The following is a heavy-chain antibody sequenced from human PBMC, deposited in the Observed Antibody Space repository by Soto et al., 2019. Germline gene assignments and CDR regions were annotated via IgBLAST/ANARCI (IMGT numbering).Heavy chain of an antibody. V-gene: IGHV3-13*01. CDR3: AREGVNYLNDYYGMDV. J-gene: IGHJ6*02. CDR2: IGTAGDT. CDR1: GFTFSSYD. D-gene: IGHD3-10*01. Sequence: GGSLRLSCAASGFTFSSYDMHWVRQATGKGLEWVSAIGTAGDTYYPGSVKGRFTISRENAKNSLYLQMNSLRAEDTAVYYCAREGVNYLNDYYGMDVWGQGTTVTVSS.